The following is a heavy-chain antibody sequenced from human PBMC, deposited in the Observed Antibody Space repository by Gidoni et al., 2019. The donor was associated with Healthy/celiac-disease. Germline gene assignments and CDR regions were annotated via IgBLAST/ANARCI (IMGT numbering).Heavy chain of an antibody. V-gene: IGHV3-30-3*01. CDR1: GFTFSSYA. CDR3: ARDYGGNSLDY. CDR2: ISYDGSNK. Sequence: QVPLVESGGGVVQPGSSLRLACAAPGFTFSSYAMHWVRQATGKGLEWVAVISYDGSNKYYADSVKGRFTISRDNSKNTLYLQMNSLRAEDTAVYYCARDYGGNSLDYWGQGTLVTVSS. D-gene: IGHD2-21*02. J-gene: IGHJ4*02.